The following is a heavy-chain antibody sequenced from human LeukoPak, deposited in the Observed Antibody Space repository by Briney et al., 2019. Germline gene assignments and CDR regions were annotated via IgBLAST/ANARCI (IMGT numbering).Heavy chain of an antibody. J-gene: IGHJ5*02. D-gene: IGHD5-24*01. CDR3: AFRRDGYKGGNWFDP. CDR2: IYYSGST. CDR1: GGSINSRSYY. V-gene: IGHV4-39*01. Sequence: SETLSLTCTVSGGSINSRSYYWGWIRQPPGKGPEWIGSIYYSGSTYHNPSLKSRVTISVDTSKNQLSLKLSSVTAADTAVYYCAFRRDGYKGGNWFDPWGQGTLVTVSS.